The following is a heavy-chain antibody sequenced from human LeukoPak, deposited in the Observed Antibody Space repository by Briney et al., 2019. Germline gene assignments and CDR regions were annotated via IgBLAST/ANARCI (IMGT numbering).Heavy chain of an antibody. CDR3: AKDSHSSSLTGPFDY. CDR1: GFTFDDYA. J-gene: IGHJ4*02. V-gene: IGHV3-9*01. Sequence: GGSLRLSCAASGFTFDDYAMHWVRRAPGKGLEWVSGISWNRGSIGYADSVKGRFTISRDNAKNSLYLQMNSLRAEDTALYYCAKDSHSSSLTGPFDYWGQGTLVTVSS. CDR2: ISWNRGSI. D-gene: IGHD6-13*01.